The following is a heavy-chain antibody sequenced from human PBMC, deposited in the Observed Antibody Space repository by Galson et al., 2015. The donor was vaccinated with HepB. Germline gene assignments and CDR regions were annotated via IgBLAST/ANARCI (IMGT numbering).Heavy chain of an antibody. V-gene: IGHV4-34*01. CDR3: AKGTMAAWEVLHS. J-gene: IGHJ4*02. CDR2: VTHNGGT. CDR1: GGSFSGVF. D-gene: IGHD1-26*01. Sequence: TLSLTCGVYGGSFSGVFWTWIRQPPGKGLEWLGEVTHNGGTNYNPSLKSRVTISVDTSKNEFSLKLTSVTAADTAVYYCAKGTMAAWEVLHSWGQGTLVSVSS.